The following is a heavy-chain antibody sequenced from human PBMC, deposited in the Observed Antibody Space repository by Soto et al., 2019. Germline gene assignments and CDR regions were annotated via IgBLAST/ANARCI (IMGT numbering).Heavy chain of an antibody. D-gene: IGHD2-21*02. CDR3: ARDIYPGDWGHYYYYGMDV. CDR2: IWYDGSNK. V-gene: IGHV3-33*08. CDR1: GFTFSSYG. J-gene: IGHJ6*02. Sequence: PGGSLRLSCAASGFTFSSYGMHWVRQAPGKGLEWVAVIWYDGSNKYYADSVKGRFTISRDNSKNTLYLQMNSLRAEDTAVYYCARDIYPGDWGHYYYYGMDVWGQGTTVTV.